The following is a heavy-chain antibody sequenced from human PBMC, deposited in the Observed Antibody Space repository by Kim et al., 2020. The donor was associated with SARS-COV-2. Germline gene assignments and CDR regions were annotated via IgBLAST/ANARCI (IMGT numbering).Heavy chain of an antibody. V-gene: IGHV4-39*01. Sequence: SETLSLTCTVSGGSISSSSYYWGWIRQPPGKGLEWIGSIYYSGSTYYNPSLKSRVTISVDTSKNQFSLKLSSVTAADTAEYYCARRAGLGLRYDPSVYFDYWGQGTLVTVSS. CDR3: ARRAGLGLRYDPSVYFDY. CDR1: GGSISSSSYY. D-gene: IGHD3-16*01. J-gene: IGHJ4*02. CDR2: IYYSGST.